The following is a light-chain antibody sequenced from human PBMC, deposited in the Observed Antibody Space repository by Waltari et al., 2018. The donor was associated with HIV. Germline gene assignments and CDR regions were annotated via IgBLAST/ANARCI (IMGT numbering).Light chain of an antibody. CDR3: GAWDSSLSAVV. V-gene: IGLV1-51*01. J-gene: IGLJ1*01. Sequence: QSVLTQPPSVSAAPGQKVTISCSGSSSNIGNNYVSWYQQLPGTAPKLLIYDNNKRPSGIPDRFSGSKSGTSATLGITGRHTGDEADYYCGAWDSSLSAVVFGTGTKVTVL. CDR1: SSNIGNNY. CDR2: DNN.